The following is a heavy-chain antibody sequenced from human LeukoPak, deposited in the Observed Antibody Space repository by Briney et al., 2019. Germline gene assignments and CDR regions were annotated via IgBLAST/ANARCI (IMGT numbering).Heavy chain of an antibody. CDR3: ATNIVGPTLDY. J-gene: IGHJ4*02. D-gene: IGHD1-26*01. Sequence: GGSLRVSCAAPGFTFSSYWMHWVRQAPGKGLVWVSGTNSDGSTTAYADSVKGRFTISRDNAKNTLYLQMNSLRAEDTAVYYCATNIVGPTLDYWGQGTLVTVSS. CDR1: GFTFSSYW. V-gene: IGHV3-74*01. CDR2: TNSDGSTT.